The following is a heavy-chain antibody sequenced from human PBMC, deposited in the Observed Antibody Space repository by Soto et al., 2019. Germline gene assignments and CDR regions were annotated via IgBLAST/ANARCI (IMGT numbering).Heavy chain of an antibody. CDR3: ARDLGRYCRSTSCPPGVRFDP. CDR2: ISAYNGNT. CDR1: GYTFTSYG. Sequence: VASVKVSCKASGYTFTSYGISWVRQAPGQGLEWMGWISAYNGNTNYAQKLQGRVTMTTDTSTSTAYMELRSLRSDDTAVYYCARDLGRYCRSTSCPPGVRFDPWGQGTLVPVSS. V-gene: IGHV1-18*04. J-gene: IGHJ5*02. D-gene: IGHD2-2*01.